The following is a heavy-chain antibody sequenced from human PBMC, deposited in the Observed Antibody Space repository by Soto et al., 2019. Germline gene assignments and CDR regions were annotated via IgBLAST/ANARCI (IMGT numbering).Heavy chain of an antibody. D-gene: IGHD3-3*01. Sequence: GASVKVSCKASGYTFTSYGISWVRQAPGQGLEWMGWISAYNGNTNYAQKLQGRVTMTTDTSTSTAYMELRSLRSDDTAVYYCARNSIPDYDFWSGYWPKENYYYYYMDVWGKGTTVTVSS. CDR2: ISAYNGNT. CDR1: GYTFTSYG. CDR3: ARNSIPDYDFWSGYWPKENYYYYYMDV. J-gene: IGHJ6*03. V-gene: IGHV1-18*01.